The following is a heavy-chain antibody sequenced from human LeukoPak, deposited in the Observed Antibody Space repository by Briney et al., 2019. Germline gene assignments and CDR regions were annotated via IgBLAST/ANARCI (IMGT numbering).Heavy chain of an antibody. CDR3: AKIWFGELLAPDIEADFDY. V-gene: IGHV3-7*01. Sequence: GGSLRLSCAASGFTFSTYWMSWVRQAPGKGLEWVANIRPDGSEKYYLDSVRGRLTISRDNAKNSLSLQMNSLRGEDTAVYYCAKIWFGELLAPDIEADFDYWGQGTLVTVSS. CDR1: GFTFSTYW. D-gene: IGHD3-10*01. CDR2: IRPDGSEK. J-gene: IGHJ4*02.